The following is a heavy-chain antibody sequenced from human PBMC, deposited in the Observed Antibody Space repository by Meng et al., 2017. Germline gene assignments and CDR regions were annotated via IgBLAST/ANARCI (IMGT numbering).Heavy chain of an antibody. CDR3: ARGGAASSFDY. CDR2: INTNTGNP. Sequence: VQLAQSGSGVKKPGATVTVSCNASGYTFTRYAMNWVRQAPGQGLEWMGWINTNTGNPTYAQGFTGRFVFSLDTSVSTAYLQISSLKAEDTAVYYCARGGAASSFDYWGQGTLVTVSS. CDR1: GYTFTRYA. J-gene: IGHJ4*02. V-gene: IGHV7-4-1*02. D-gene: IGHD1-26*01.